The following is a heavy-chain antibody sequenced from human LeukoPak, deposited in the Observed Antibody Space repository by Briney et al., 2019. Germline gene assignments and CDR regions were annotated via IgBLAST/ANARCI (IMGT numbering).Heavy chain of an antibody. CDR2: IHHGGYT. CDR1: NYSITNDYY. J-gene: IGHJ3*02. D-gene: IGHD6-13*01. Sequence: PSETLSLTCTVSNYSITNDYYWGWFRQSPGKGLEWIGSIHHGGYTYYNPSLKSRVTISVDTSKNQFSLKLTSVTAADTAVYHCARHGGIIAAAGTRAFDIWGQGTMVTVSS. V-gene: IGHV4-38-2*02. CDR3: ARHGGIIAAAGTRAFDI.